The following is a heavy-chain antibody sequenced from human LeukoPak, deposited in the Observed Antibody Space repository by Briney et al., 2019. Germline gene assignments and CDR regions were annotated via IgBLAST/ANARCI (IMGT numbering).Heavy chain of an antibody. CDR3: AKVSSSNYDYYFDY. V-gene: IGHV3-30*18. J-gene: IGHJ4*02. Sequence: GGSLRLSCAASGFTFSSYAMSWVRQAPGKGLEWVAVISYDGSNKYYADSVKGRFTISRDNSKNTLYLQMNSLRAEDTAVYYCAKVSSSNYDYYFDYWGQGTLVTVSS. CDR2: ISYDGSNK. D-gene: IGHD4-11*01. CDR1: GFTFSSYA.